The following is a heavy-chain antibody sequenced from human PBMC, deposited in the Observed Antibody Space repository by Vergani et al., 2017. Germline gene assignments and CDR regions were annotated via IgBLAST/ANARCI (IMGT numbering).Heavy chain of an antibody. CDR3: ARDRDHYDFF. Sequence: QVQLVESGGGVVQPGRSLRLSCAASGFTFSSYAMHWVRQAPGKGLEWVAVISYDGSNKYYADSVKGRFTISSDNSKNTLYLQMNSLRAEDTAVYYCARDRDHYDFFWGQGTLVTVSS. CDR1: GFTFSSYA. D-gene: IGHD3-3*01. J-gene: IGHJ4*02. V-gene: IGHV3-30-3*01. CDR2: ISYDGSNK.